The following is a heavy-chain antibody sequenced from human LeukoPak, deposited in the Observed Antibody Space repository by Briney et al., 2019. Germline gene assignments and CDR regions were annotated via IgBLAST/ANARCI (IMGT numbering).Heavy chain of an antibody. CDR2: ISAYNGNT. V-gene: IGHV1-18*01. CDR1: GYTLTSYG. CDR3: ARGPIIDIVVIPAAADYYHMDV. D-gene: IGHD2-2*01. Sequence: ASVKVSCKASGYTLTSYGISWVRQAPGQGLEWMGWISAYNGNTRYAQKLQGRVTMTTDSSTSTAYMELRSLRSDDTAVYYCARGPIIDIVVIPAAADYYHMDVWGKGTTVAVSS. J-gene: IGHJ6*03.